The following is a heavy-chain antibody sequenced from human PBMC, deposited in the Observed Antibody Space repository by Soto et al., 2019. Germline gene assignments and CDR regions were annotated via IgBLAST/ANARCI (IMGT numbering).Heavy chain of an antibody. CDR1: GFTFSNYG. D-gene: IGHD3-16*01. V-gene: IGHV3-33*01. Sequence: QVQLVESGGGVVQPGRSLRLSCAASGFTFSNYGMHWVRQAPGKGLEWVAVIWNDGYRKYYEGSVEGRFTISRDNSENTLFLQMNSLTAEDSAVYYCVRGGKTAGAFDIWGQGTMVTVSS. J-gene: IGHJ3*02. CDR3: VRGGKTAGAFDI. CDR2: IWNDGYRK.